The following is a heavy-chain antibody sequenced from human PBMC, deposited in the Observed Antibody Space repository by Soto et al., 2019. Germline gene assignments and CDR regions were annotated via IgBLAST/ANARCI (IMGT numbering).Heavy chain of an antibody. J-gene: IGHJ3*02. CDR1: GYTFSAYT. CDR2: INAGCGNT. CDR3: ARDTETLGPRANDALDI. V-gene: IGHV1-3*01. D-gene: IGHD3-3*02. Sequence: QAQLVQSGAEMKKPGASVKVSCKATGYTFSAYTMNWVRQAPGQSLEWMGWINAGCGNTKYSQNFQGRVSITRDTSASTVYMELTGLTSEDTAVYYCARDTETLGPRANDALDIWGQGTMVTVSS.